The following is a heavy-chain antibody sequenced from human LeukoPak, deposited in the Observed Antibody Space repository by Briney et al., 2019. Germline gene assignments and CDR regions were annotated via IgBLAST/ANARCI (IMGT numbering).Heavy chain of an antibody. CDR3: ARDPDY. J-gene: IGHJ4*02. Sequence: PGRSLRLSCAASGFTFSSYAMHWVRQAPGKGLEWVAVISYDGSNKYYADSVKGRFTISRDNAKNSLYLQMNSLRAEDTAVYYCARDPDYWGQGTLVTVSS. CDR1: GFTFSSYA. V-gene: IGHV3-30-3*01. CDR2: ISYDGSNK.